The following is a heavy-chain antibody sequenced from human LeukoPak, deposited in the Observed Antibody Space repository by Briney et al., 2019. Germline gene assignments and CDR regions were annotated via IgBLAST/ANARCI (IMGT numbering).Heavy chain of an antibody. CDR2: ISSSSSTI. V-gene: IGHV3-48*01. J-gene: IGHJ4*02. D-gene: IGHD5-24*01. CDR3: ARDRLQMLDY. CDR1: GFTFSSYS. Sequence: GGSLRLSCAASGFTFSSYSMNWVRQAQGKGLEWVSYISSSSSTIYYADSVKGRFTISRDNAKNSLYLQMNSLRAEDTAVYYCARDRLQMLDYWGQGTLVTVSS.